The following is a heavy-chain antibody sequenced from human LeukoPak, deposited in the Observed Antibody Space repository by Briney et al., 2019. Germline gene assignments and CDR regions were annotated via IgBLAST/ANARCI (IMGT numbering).Heavy chain of an antibody. V-gene: IGHV4-59*01. Sequence: SETLSLTCTVSGGSTSSDHWSWIRQPPDKGLEWIGCISYRGSTNYNPSLKSRVTISVDTSKNQFSLRLTSVTAADTAVYYCARGFDSKSTYFDYWGQGTQVTVSS. CDR3: ARGFDSKSTYFDY. D-gene: IGHD5-12*01. CDR1: GGSTSSDH. J-gene: IGHJ4*02. CDR2: ISYRGST.